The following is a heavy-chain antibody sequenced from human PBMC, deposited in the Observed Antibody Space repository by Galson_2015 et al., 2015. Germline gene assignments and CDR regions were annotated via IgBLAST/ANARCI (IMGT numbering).Heavy chain of an antibody. CDR1: GGTFDDFT. CDR3: ASAIRYRNTWEHYYGMDV. V-gene: IGHV1-69*02. Sequence: SVKVSCKASGGTFDDFTINWVRQAPGQGLEWMGRSIPILNMTNYAQKFQGRVTITADKSTSTGYMEVSSLKSEDSAIYFCASAIRYRNTWEHYYGMDVWGQGTTVTVSS. D-gene: IGHD3-9*01. CDR2: SIPILNMT. J-gene: IGHJ6*02.